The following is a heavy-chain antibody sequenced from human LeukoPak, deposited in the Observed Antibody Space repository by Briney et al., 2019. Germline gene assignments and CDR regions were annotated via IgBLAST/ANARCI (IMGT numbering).Heavy chain of an antibody. V-gene: IGHV3-21*01. J-gene: IGHJ3*02. D-gene: IGHD1-26*01. Sequence: KPGGFLRLSCAASGFTFSSYSMNWVRQAPGKGLEWVSSISSSSSYIHSADSVRGRFTISRDNAKNSLFLQMNSLRAEDTAVYYCARDEWGDAFDIWGQGTMVTVFS. CDR2: ISSSSSYI. CDR3: ARDEWGDAFDI. CDR1: GFTFSSYS.